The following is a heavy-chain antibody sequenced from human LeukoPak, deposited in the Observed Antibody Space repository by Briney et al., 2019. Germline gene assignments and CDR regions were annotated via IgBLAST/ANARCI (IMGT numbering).Heavy chain of an antibody. CDR1: GFTFSSYA. CDR2: ISGSGGST. CDR3: TRARITGTTNY. D-gene: IGHD1-7*01. J-gene: IGHJ4*02. Sequence: GGSLRLSCAASGFTFSSYAMSWVRQAPGKGLEWVSAISGSGGSTYYADSVKGRFTISRDNSKNTLYLQMNSLRAEDTAVYYCTRARITGTTNYWGQGTLVTVSS. V-gene: IGHV3-23*01.